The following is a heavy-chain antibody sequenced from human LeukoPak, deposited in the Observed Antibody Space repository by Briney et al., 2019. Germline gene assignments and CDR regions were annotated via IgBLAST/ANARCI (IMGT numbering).Heavy chain of an antibody. Sequence: PSETLSLTRTVSGGSISSVGYYWGWIRQPPGKGLEWIGSISYGWSTYDNPSLKSRVPIYVDTSKNQVSLKLPSVTAADTAMYYCAGYYYDSSGYLGCGQGTLVTVSS. D-gene: IGHD3-22*01. CDR3: AGYYYDSSGYLG. J-gene: IGHJ4*02. V-gene: IGHV4-39*01. CDR1: GGSISSVGYY. CDR2: ISYGWST.